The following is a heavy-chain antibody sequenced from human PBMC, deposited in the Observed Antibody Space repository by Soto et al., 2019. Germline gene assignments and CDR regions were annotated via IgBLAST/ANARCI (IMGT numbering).Heavy chain of an antibody. V-gene: IGHV1-69*01. D-gene: IGHD5-12*01. Sequence: QVQLVQSGAEVKKPGSSVKVSCKASGGTFSSYAISWVRQAPGQGLEWMGGIIPIFGTANYAQKFQGRVTITADESTSTAYMELSSLRSEDTAVYYCARAYRGYNDYNHGAYYYGMDVWGQGTTVTVSS. CDR1: GGTFSSYA. J-gene: IGHJ6*02. CDR3: ARAYRGYNDYNHGAYYYGMDV. CDR2: IIPIFGTA.